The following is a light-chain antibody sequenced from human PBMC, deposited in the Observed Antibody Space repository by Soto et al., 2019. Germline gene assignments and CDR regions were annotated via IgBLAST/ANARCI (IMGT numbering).Light chain of an antibody. J-gene: IGLJ2*01. CDR1: SSNIGNNY. CDR2: DNN. V-gene: IGLV1-51*01. CDR3: GTWDSSLRGV. Sequence: QSVLTQPPSVSAAPGQKVTISCSGSSSNIGNNYVSWYQQHPGTAPKLLIYDNNKRPSGIPDRFSGSKSGTSATLGITGLQTGDEADYYCGTWDSSLRGVFGGGTKVTVL.